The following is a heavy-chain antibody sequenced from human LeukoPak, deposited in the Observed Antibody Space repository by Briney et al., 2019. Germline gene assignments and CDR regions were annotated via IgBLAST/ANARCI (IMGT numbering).Heavy chain of an antibody. CDR1: GVSLTTSGMC. D-gene: IGHD6-19*01. J-gene: IGHJ4*02. CDR3: ARSRMVVAGINE. CDR2: IDWDDDK. V-gene: IGHV2-70*11. Sequence: SGPALVKPTQTLTLTCTLSGVSLTTSGMCVSWIRQPPGKALQWLARIDWDDDKYYTTSLMTRLTISKDTSKNQVVLTMTNVDPVDTATYYCARSRMVVAGINEWGQGTLVTVSS.